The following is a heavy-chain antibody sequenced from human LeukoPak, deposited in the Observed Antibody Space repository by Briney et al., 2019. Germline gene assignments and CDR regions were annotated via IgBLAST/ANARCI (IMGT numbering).Heavy chain of an antibody. CDR3: ARDNSVGDTAWWFDP. D-gene: IGHD1-26*01. CDR2: INPSGSST. J-gene: IGHJ5*02. CDR1: GYTFTSYY. Sequence: ASVTVSFTASGYTFTSYYMHWVRQAHGQGLEWMGLINPSGSSTSYAQKFQGRLSLTRDMSTSTDYMELSSLRSEDTAVYYCARDNSVGDTAWWFDPWGQGTLVTVSS. V-gene: IGHV1-46*01.